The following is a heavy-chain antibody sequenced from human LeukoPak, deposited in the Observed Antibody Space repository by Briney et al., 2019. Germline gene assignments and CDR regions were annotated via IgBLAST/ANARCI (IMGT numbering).Heavy chain of an antibody. CDR1: GGSISTNNW. V-gene: IGHV4-4*02. D-gene: IGHD6-19*01. Sequence: PSGTLSLTCAVSGGSISTNNWWSWVRQPPGKGLEWIGEIYPSGNTKYNPSLKSRVTISIDKSKNHFSLNLTSVTAADTAVFYCARGKVIAVAAMNYYYSGMVVWGQGTTVTVSS. CDR3: ARGKVIAVAAMNYYYSGMVV. J-gene: IGHJ6*02. CDR2: IYPSGNT.